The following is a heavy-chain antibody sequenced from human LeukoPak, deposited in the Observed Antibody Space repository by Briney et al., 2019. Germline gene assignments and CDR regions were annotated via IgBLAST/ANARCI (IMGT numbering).Heavy chain of an antibody. D-gene: IGHD6-13*01. CDR3: AKDQGAAGTSDY. J-gene: IGHJ4*02. CDR1: GFTFSSYG. Sequence: GGSLRLSCAASGFTFSSYGMHWVRQAPGKGLEWVAFIRYDGSNKYYADSVKGRFTISRDNSKNALYLQMNSLRAEDTAVYYCAKDQGAAGTSDYWGQGTLVTVSS. V-gene: IGHV3-30*02. CDR2: IRYDGSNK.